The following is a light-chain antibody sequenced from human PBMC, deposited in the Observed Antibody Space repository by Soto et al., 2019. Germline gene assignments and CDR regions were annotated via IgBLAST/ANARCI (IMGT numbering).Light chain of an antibody. J-gene: IGLJ3*02. Sequence: QSVLTQPPSVSAAPGQKVSISCSGSSSNIGKNYVSWYQQFSGTAPKLLIYDNDKRPSGIPDRFSGSKSGTSATLGITGLQTGDEADYYCATWDSSLSAGVFGGGTKVTVL. CDR3: ATWDSSLSAGV. CDR1: SSNIGKNY. CDR2: DND. V-gene: IGLV1-51*01.